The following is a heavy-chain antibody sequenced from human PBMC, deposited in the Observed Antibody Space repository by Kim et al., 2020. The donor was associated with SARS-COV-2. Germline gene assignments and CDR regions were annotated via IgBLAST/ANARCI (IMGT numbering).Heavy chain of an antibody. CDR3: ARPEVRGYEVPY. D-gene: IGHD5-12*01. V-gene: IGHV5-51*01. J-gene: IGHJ4*02. Sequence: RYSPSFQGQVTISADKSISTAYLQWSSLKASDTAMYYCARPEVRGYEVPYWGQGTLVTVSS.